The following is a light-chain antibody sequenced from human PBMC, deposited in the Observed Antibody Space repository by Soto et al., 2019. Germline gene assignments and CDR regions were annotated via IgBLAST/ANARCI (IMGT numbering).Light chain of an antibody. Sequence: QSALTQPPSASGSPGQSVTISCTGTSSDVGGYNYVSWYQQHPGKTPKLMIYEVNKRPSGVPDRFSGSKSGNTASLTVSGLQAEDEADYYCSSYAGSNNLVFGGGTKLTAL. J-gene: IGLJ2*01. CDR3: SSYAGSNNLV. CDR1: SSDVGGYNY. CDR2: EVN. V-gene: IGLV2-8*01.